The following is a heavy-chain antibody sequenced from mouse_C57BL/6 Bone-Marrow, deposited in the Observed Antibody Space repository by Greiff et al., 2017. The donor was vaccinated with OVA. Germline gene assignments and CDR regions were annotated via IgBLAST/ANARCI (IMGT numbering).Heavy chain of an antibody. CDR1: GYTFTSYW. Sequence: QVQLQQPGAELVKPGASVKMSCKASGYTFTSYWITWVKQRPGQGLEWIGDIYPGSGSTNYNEKFKSKATLTVDTSSSTAYMQLSSLTSEDSAVYYCARGITTVVATKAMDYWGQGTSVTVSS. CDR2: IYPGSGST. D-gene: IGHD1-1*01. V-gene: IGHV1-55*01. J-gene: IGHJ4*01. CDR3: ARGITTVVATKAMDY.